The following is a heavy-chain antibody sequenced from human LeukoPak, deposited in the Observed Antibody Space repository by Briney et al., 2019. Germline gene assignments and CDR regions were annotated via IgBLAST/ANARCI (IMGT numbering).Heavy chain of an antibody. CDR2: INSDGSST. D-gene: IGHD3-10*01. V-gene: IGHV3-74*01. CDR1: GFTFSSYW. J-gene: IGHJ6*02. Sequence: GGSLRLSCAASGFTFSSYWMHWVRQAPGKGLVWVSRINSDGSSTSYADSVKGRFTISRDNAMNTLCLQMNSVRAEDTAVYYCAMVRGYYYHGLDVWGQGTTVTVSS. CDR3: AMVRGYYYHGLDV.